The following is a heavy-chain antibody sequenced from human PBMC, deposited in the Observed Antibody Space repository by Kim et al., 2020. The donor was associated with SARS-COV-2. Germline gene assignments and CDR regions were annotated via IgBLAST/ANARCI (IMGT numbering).Heavy chain of an antibody. J-gene: IGHJ4*02. CDR2: DSYT. Sequence: DSYTNYSPSFQGHVTISADKSISTAYLQWSSLKASDTAMYYCARGSRDYWGQGTLVTVSS. D-gene: IGHD2-2*01. CDR3: ARGSRDY. V-gene: IGHV5-10-1*01.